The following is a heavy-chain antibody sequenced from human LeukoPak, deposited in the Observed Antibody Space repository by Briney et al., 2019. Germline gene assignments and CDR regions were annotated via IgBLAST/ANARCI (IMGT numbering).Heavy chain of an antibody. CDR1: GGSISSSIYY. D-gene: IGHD4-11*01. V-gene: IGHV4-39*01. Sequence: PSETLSLTCTVSGGSISSSIYYWGWIRQPPGKGLEWIGSIYYSGSTYYNPSLKSRVTISVDTSKNQSSLKLSSVTAADTSVYYCARHDYSNYAWFDPWGQGTLVTVSS. CDR3: ARHDYSNYAWFDP. J-gene: IGHJ5*02. CDR2: IYYSGST.